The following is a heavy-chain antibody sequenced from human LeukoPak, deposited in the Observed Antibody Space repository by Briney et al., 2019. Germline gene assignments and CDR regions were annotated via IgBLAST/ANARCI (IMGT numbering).Heavy chain of an antibody. CDR3: ARDRLDDFWGFDI. J-gene: IGHJ3*02. CDR2: ISSSSSYI. Sequence: GGSLRLSCAASGFTFSSYSMNWVRQAPGKGLAWVSSISSSSSYIYYADSVKGRFTISRDNAKNSLYLQMNSLRAEDTAVYYCARDRLDDFWGFDIWGQGTMVTVSS. V-gene: IGHV3-21*01. CDR1: GFTFSSYS. D-gene: IGHD3-3*01.